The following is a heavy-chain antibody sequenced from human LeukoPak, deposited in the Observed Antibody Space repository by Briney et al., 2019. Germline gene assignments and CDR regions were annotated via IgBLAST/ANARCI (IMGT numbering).Heavy chain of an antibody. CDR1: GFTFSSFA. CDR3: ARDRPVGVPIAISYDLDS. V-gene: IGHV3-30*01. J-gene: IGHJ4*02. CDR2: ISSDGSNK. Sequence: GGCLRLSCAASGFTFSSFAIHWVRQAPGKGLEWVAVISSDGSNKFYADSVRGRFTISRDNSKNTLNLQMNSLRPEDTAVYYCARDRPVGVPIAISYDLDSWGQGTLVSVSS. D-gene: IGHD2-2*02.